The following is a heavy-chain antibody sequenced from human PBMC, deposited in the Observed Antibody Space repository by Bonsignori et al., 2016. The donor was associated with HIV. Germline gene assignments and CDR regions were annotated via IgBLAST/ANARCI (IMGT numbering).Heavy chain of an antibody. V-gene: IGHV4-4*07. CDR2: IYTSGST. CDR1: GGSISSYY. J-gene: IGHJ6*02. CDR3: ARCLGYCSSTSSHYYYYGMDV. Sequence: QVQLQESGPGLVKPSETLSLTCTVSGGSISSYYWSWIRQPAGKGLEWIGRIYTSGSTNYNPSLKSRVTMSVDTSKNQFSLKLSSVTAADTAVYYCARCLGYCSSTSSHYYYYGMDVWGQGTTVTV. D-gene: IGHD2-2*01.